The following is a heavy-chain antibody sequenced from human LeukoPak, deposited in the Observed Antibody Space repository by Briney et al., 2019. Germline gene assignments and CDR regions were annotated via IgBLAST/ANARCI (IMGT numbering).Heavy chain of an antibody. CDR1: GFPYSYYW. CDR2: INSHGSST. V-gene: IGHV3-74*01. Sequence: PGVSLRLFCAASGFPYSYYWMLWVRQAPGKGLMWVSRINSHGSSTSYADSVKGRFTISRDNAKNTLYLQMNRLRAEDTAVYYCARVSSGSYFGYYYYYMDVWGKGTTVTVSS. CDR3: ARVSSGSYFGYYYYYMDV. J-gene: IGHJ6*03. D-gene: IGHD1-26*01.